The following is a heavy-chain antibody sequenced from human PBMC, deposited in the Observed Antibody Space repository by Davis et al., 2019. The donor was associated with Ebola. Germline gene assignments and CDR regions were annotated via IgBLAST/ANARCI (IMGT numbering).Heavy chain of an antibody. D-gene: IGHD4-17*01. J-gene: IGHJ4*02. Sequence: SETLSLTCPVSGGSISSSSYYWGWIRQPPGKGLEWIGSIYYSGSTYYNPSLKSRVTISVDTSKNQFSLKLSSVTAADTAVYYCARGLMTTLDYWGQGTLVTVSS. V-gene: IGHV4-39*07. CDR2: IYYSGST. CDR3: ARGLMTTLDY. CDR1: GGSISSSSYY.